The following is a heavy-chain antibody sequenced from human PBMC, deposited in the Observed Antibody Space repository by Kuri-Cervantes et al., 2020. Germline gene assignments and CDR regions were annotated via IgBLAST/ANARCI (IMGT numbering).Heavy chain of an antibody. D-gene: IGHD3-22*01. CDR3: ARVRYYYDSSGYYPNWFDH. J-gene: IGHJ5*02. CDR2: IKQDGSEK. CDR1: GFTFSSYG. V-gene: IGHV3-7*01. Sequence: GESLKISCAASGFTFSSYGMHWVRQAPGKGLEWVANIKQDGSEKYYVDSVKGRFTISRDNAKNSLYLQMNSLRAEDTAVYYCARVRYYYDSSGYYPNWFDHWGQGTLVTVSS.